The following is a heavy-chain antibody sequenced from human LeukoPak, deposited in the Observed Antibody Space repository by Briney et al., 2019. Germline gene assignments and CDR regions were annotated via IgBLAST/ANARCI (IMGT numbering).Heavy chain of an antibody. CDR2: ISYDGSNK. Sequence: GGSLRLSCAASGFTFSSYGMHWVRQAPGKGLEWVAVISYDGSNKYYADSVKGRFTISRDNSKNTLYLQMNSLRAEDTAVYYCATELEEYFDYWGQGTLVTVSS. D-gene: IGHD1-26*01. V-gene: IGHV3-30*19. CDR3: ATELEEYFDY. J-gene: IGHJ4*02. CDR1: GFTFSSYG.